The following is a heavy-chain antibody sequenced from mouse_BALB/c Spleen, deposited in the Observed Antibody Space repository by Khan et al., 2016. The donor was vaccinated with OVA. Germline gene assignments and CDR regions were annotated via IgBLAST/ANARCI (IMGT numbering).Heavy chain of an antibody. CDR1: GYSITSDYA. V-gene: IGHV3-2*02. J-gene: IGHJ4*01. CDR2: ITYSGST. CDR3: AGGRTY. Sequence: EVQLQESGPGLVKPSQSLSLTCTVTGYSITSDYAWNWLRQFPGNKLEWLGYITYSGSTSYHPSLKSRISITRDTSKNQFFLQLNSVTTDDTATDYCAGGRTYWGQGTSVTVSS.